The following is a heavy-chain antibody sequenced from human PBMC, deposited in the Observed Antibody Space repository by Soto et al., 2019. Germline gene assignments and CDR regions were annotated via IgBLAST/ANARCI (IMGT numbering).Heavy chain of an antibody. D-gene: IGHD1-26*01. CDR2: IYYSGST. Sequence: LSLTCTVSGGSISSGAYYWSWIRQPPGKGLEWMGYIYYSGSTYYNPALKSRVTISVDTSKNQFSLKLSSVTAADTAVYYCARDQWGAVAYWGQGTLVTVSS. V-gene: IGHV4-30-4*01. CDR1: GGSISSGAYY. CDR3: ARDQWGAVAY. J-gene: IGHJ4*02.